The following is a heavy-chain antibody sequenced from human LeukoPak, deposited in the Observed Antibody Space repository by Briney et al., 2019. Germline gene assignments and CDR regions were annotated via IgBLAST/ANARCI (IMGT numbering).Heavy chain of an antibody. CDR3: ARETANWAHFEY. V-gene: IGHV3-48*01. Sequence: PGGSLRLSCAASGFTFSSYSMKWVRQAPGKGLEWISYISSSSSTIYYADSVKGRFTISRGNAENSLYLQMNSLRAEDTAVYYCARETANWAHFEYWGQGTLVTVSS. CDR1: GFTFSSYS. D-gene: IGHD7-27*01. J-gene: IGHJ4*02. CDR2: ISSSSSTI.